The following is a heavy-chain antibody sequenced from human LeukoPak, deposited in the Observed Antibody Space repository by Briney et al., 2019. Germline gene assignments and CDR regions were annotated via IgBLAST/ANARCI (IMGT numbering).Heavy chain of an antibody. V-gene: IGHV3-23*01. CDR1: GFTFSSYA. J-gene: IGHJ4*02. CDR2: ISGSGGST. Sequence: GGSLRLSCAASGFTFSSYAMSWVRQAPGKGLEWVSAISGSGGSTYYADSVKGRFTMSIENSNNTLYLQMNSLRAEDTAVYYCAKDSLVLDYWGQGTLVSVSS. CDR3: AKDSLVLDY. D-gene: IGHD2-8*01.